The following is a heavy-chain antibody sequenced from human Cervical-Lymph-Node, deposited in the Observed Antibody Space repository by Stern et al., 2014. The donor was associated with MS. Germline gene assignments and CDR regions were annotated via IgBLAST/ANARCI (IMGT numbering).Heavy chain of an antibody. CDR1: GFSVATAGVG. CDR3: AHSRVKYCRGGTCYSSLFDY. Sequence: ESGPTLVKPTQTVTLTCTLSGFSVATAGVGVGWIRQPPGKALEWLGRIFLDDDKLYSPALKNRLTIIKDTSKNQVVLTMTNVYPVDTATYYCAHSRVKYCRGGTCYSSLFDYWGQGTLVTVSS. D-gene: IGHD2-15*01. CDR2: IFLDDDK. J-gene: IGHJ4*02. V-gene: IGHV2-5*02.